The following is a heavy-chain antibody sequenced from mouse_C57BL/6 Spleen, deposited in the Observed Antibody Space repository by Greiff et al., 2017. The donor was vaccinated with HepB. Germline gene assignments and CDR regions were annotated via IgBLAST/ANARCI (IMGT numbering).Heavy chain of an antibody. D-gene: IGHD1-1*01. V-gene: IGHV5-17*01. CDR2: ISSGSSTI. J-gene: IGHJ3*01. CDR3: ATNYYGSSPWFAY. CDR1: GFTFSDCG. Sequence: EVKLVESGGGLVKPGGSLKLSCAASGFTFSDCGMHWVRQAPEKGLEWVAYISSGSSTIYYADTVKGRFTISRDNAKNTLFLQMTSLRSEDTAMYYCATNYYGSSPWFAYWGQGTLVTVSA.